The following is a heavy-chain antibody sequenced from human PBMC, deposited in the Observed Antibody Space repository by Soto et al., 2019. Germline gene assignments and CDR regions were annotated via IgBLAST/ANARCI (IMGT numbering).Heavy chain of an antibody. CDR1: GYSISSGYY. J-gene: IGHJ4*02. CDR3: ARELTYYDSSGYKLFDY. CDR2: IYHSGST. D-gene: IGHD3-22*01. V-gene: IGHV4-38-2*02. Sequence: SETLSLTCAVSGYSISSGYYWGWIRQPPGKGLEWIGSIYHSGSTYYNPSLKSRVTISVDTSKNQFSLKLSSVTAADTAVYYCARELTYYDSSGYKLFDYWGQGTLVTVSS.